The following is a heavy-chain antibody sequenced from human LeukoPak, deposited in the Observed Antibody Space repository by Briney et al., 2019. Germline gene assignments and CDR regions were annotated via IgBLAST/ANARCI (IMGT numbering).Heavy chain of an antibody. CDR3: ARDNYDILTGLDY. V-gene: IGHV4-61*09. J-gene: IGHJ4*02. D-gene: IGHD3-9*01. CDR1: GGSISSGSYH. CDR2: IYTSGST. Sequence: SETLSLTCTVSGGSISSGSYHWIWIRQPAGKGLEWIGHIYTSGSTNYNPSLKSRVTMSVDTSKNQFSLKLSSVTAADTAVYYCARDNYDILTGLDYWGQGTLVTVSS.